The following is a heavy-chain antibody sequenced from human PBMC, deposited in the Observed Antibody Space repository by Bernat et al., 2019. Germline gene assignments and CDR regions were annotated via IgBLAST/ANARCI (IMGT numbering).Heavy chain of an antibody. D-gene: IGHD2-2*01. CDR3: ARYCSSTSCSDAFDI. CDR2: IMHDGSDK. V-gene: IGHV3-7*03. J-gene: IGHJ3*02. Sequence: EVQLVESGGGLVQPGGSLRLSCAASGSTFSNFWMSWVRQAPGKGLEWVANIMHDGSDKYYVDSMKGRFTISRDNAKSSLYLQMNSLRAEDTAVYYCARYCSSTSCSDAFDIWGQGTMVTVSS. CDR1: GSTFSNFW.